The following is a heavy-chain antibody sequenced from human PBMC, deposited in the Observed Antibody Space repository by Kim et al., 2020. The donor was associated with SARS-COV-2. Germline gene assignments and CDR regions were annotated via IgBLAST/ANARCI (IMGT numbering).Heavy chain of an antibody. V-gene: IGHV3-21*01. CDR3: ARDHGPSEQWLADRSFDY. Sequence: GGSLRLSCAASGFTFSSYSMNWVRQAPGKGLEWVSSISSSSSYIYYADSVKGRFTISRDNAKNSLYLQMNSLRAEDTAVYYCARDHGPSEQWLADRSFDYWGQGTLVTVSS. CDR2: ISSSSSYI. CDR1: GFTFSSYS. D-gene: IGHD6-19*01. J-gene: IGHJ4*02.